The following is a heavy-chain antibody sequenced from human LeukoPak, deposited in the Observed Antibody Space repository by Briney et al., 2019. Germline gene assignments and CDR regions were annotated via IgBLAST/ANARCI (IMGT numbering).Heavy chain of an antibody. Sequence: GGSLRLSCAASGFTFDDYAMSWVRQAPGKGLEWVSAISGSGGSTYYADSVKGRFTISRDNSKNTLYLQMNSLRAEDTAVYYCAKTYYYDSSGQAFDIWGQGTMVTVSS. CDR1: GFTFDDYA. J-gene: IGHJ3*02. V-gene: IGHV3-23*01. CDR3: AKTYYYDSSGQAFDI. CDR2: ISGSGGST. D-gene: IGHD3-22*01.